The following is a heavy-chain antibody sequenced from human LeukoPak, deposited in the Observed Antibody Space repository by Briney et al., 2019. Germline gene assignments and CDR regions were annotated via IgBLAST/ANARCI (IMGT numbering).Heavy chain of an antibody. D-gene: IGHD5-18*01. J-gene: IGHJ3*02. CDR2: IYPGDSDT. CDR3: ARQGGYSYGHDAFDI. V-gene: IGHV5-51*01. Sequence: GESLKISCQGSGYSFTSYWIGWVRQMPGKGLEWMGIIYPGDSDTRYSPSFQGQVTISADKSISTAYLQWSSLKASDTAMYYCARQGGYSYGHDAFDIWGQGTMVTVSS. CDR1: GYSFTSYW.